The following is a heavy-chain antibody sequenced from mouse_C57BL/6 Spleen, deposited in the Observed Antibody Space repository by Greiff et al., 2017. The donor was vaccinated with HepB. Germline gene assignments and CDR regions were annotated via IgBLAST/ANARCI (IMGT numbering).Heavy chain of an antibody. CDR3: ARYDYDPLYYYAMDY. V-gene: IGHV1-81*01. CDR2: IYPRSGNT. D-gene: IGHD2-4*01. J-gene: IGHJ4*01. CDR1: GYTFTSYG. Sequence: LQESGAELARPGASVKLSCKASGYTFTSYGISWVKQRTGQGLEWIGEIYPRSGNTYYNEKFKGKATLTADKSSSTAYMELRSLTSEDSAVYFCARYDYDPLYYYAMDYWGQGTSVTVSS.